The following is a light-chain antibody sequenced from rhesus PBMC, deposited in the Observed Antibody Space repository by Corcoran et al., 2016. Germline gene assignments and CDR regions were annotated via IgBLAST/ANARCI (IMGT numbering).Light chain of an antibody. CDR1: QSLVHSNGNTY. Sequence: DIVMTQSPLSLPITPGQPASISCRSSQSLVHSNGNTYLTWYQQKPGQPPRRLIYEVSTRDPGVPDRFSGSGEGTEFTLKISRVEAEDVWVYYCGQATNVPWTFGQGTKVEIK. J-gene: IGKJ1*01. CDR3: GQATNVPWT. V-gene: IGKV2-65*01. CDR2: EVS.